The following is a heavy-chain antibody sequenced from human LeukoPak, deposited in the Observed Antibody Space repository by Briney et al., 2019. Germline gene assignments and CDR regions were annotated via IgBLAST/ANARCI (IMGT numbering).Heavy chain of an antibody. CDR2: IYYSGST. CDR1: GGSISSGGYY. D-gene: IGHD5-12*01. Sequence: SETLSLTCTVSGGSISSGGYYWSWIRQHPGKGLEWIGYIYYSGSTYYNPSLKSRVTILVDTSKNQFSLKLSSVTAADTAVYYCARDLPLSGTFDIWGQGTMVTVSS. J-gene: IGHJ3*02. V-gene: IGHV4-31*03. CDR3: ARDLPLSGTFDI.